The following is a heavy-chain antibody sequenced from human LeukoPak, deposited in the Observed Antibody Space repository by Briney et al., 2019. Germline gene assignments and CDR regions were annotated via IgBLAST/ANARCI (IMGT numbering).Heavy chain of an antibody. D-gene: IGHD1-26*01. J-gene: IGHJ4*02. CDR2: ISSSGGTT. Sequence: GGSLRLSCAASGFTFSSYAMSWVRQAPGKGLEWVSHISSSGGTTNYADSVKGRFTISRDNSKNTLYLQMNSLRAEDTAVYYCARDHIVGAIVDYWGQGTLVTVSS. CDR1: GFTFSSYA. V-gene: IGHV3-23*01. CDR3: ARDHIVGAIVDY.